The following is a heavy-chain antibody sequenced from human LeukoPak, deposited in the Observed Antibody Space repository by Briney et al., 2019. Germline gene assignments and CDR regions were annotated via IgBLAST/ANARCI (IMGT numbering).Heavy chain of an antibody. D-gene: IGHD2-15*01. Sequence: PGGSLRLSCAASGFIFSNYWMAWVRQAPGKGLQWVANIKQDGSDKNYVDSVKGRLTISRDNAKNSLYLQMNSLRTEDTAVYYCARDVGGSLDYWGQGTLVAVSS. CDR1: GFIFSNYW. CDR2: IKQDGSDK. V-gene: IGHV3-7*01. J-gene: IGHJ4*02. CDR3: ARDVGGSLDY.